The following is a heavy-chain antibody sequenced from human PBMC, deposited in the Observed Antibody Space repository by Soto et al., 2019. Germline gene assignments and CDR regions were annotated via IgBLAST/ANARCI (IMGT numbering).Heavy chain of an antibody. CDR1: GGSISSGGYY. CDR3: ARDRTPPAANYGMDV. J-gene: IGHJ6*02. D-gene: IGHD2-2*01. CDR2: IYYSGST. V-gene: IGHV4-31*02. Sequence: SETLSLTWTVSGGSISSGGYYWSWIRQHPGKGLEWIGYIYYSGSTYYNPSLKSRVTISVDTSKNQSSLKLSSVTAADTAVYYCARDRTPPAANYGMDVWGQGTTVTVSS.